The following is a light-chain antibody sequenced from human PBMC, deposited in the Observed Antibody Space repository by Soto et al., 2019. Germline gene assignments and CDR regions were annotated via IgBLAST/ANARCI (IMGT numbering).Light chain of an antibody. CDR1: QSVSSSY. V-gene: IGKV3-20*01. J-gene: IGKJ4*01. CDR2: STS. CDR3: QQYHTWPIT. Sequence: EIVLTQSPGTLSLSPGERATLSCRASQSVSSSYLAWYQQKPGQAPRLLIYSTSSRAAGIPDRFSGSGSGTDFTLTISSLQSEDCAIYYCQQYHTWPITFGGGTKVDIK.